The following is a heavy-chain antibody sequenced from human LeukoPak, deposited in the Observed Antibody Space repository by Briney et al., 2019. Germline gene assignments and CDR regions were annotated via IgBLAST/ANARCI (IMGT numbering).Heavy chain of an antibody. Sequence: GESLKISCAASGFTFSSYAMHWVRQAPGKGLEYVSAISSNGGSTYYADSVKGRFTISRDNSKNTLYLQMSSLRAEDTAVYYCVKDGGAGTDAFDIWGQGTMVTVSS. CDR3: VKDGGAGTDAFDI. CDR2: ISSNGGST. CDR1: GFTFSSYA. D-gene: IGHD6-19*01. V-gene: IGHV3-64D*06. J-gene: IGHJ3*02.